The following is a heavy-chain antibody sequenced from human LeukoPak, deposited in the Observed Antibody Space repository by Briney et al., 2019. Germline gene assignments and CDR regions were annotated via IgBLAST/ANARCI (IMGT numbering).Heavy chain of an antibody. Sequence: GGSLRLSCAATGFSFKGYGMRWVRQPSGKGLEWVSAINWNGGGTDYADSVKGRFTISRHNAKNSLYLQLSSLRPEDTALYYCAKHLTATNTYIFFGLDVWGQGTSVTVSS. CDR1: GFSFKGYG. V-gene: IGHV3-20*04. CDR3: AKHLTATNTYIFFGLDV. J-gene: IGHJ6*02. D-gene: IGHD1-26*01. CDR2: INWNGGGT.